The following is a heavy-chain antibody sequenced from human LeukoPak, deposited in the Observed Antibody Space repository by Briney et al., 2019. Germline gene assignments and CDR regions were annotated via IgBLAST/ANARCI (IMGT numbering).Heavy chain of an antibody. CDR2: IYSGGST. V-gene: IGHV3-66*04. J-gene: IGHJ4*02. CDR1: GFTFSSYA. Sequence: GGSLRLSCAASGFTFSSYAVTWVRQAPGKGLEWVSVIYSGGSTYYADSVKGRFTISRDNSQNTLYLQMNSPRAEDTAVYYCARHHPDVLRILEWLLVFDYWGQGTLVTVSS. CDR3: ARHHPDVLRILEWLLVFDY. D-gene: IGHD3-3*01.